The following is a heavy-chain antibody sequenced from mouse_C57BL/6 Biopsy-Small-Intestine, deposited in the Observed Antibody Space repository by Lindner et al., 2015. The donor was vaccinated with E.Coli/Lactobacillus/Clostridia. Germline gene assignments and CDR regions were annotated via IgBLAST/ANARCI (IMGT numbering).Heavy chain of an antibody. J-gene: IGHJ3*01. V-gene: IGHV2-9-1*01. CDR3: ASPPAYYSNYPGPWFAY. D-gene: IGHD2-5*01. CDR2: IWTGGGT. Sequence: VQLQESGPGLVAPSQSLSITCTVSGFSLTSYAISWVRQPPGKGLEWLGVIWTGGGTNYNSALKSRLSISKDNSKSQVFLKMNSLQTDDTARYYCASPPAYYSNYPGPWFAYWGQGTLVTVSA. CDR1: GFSLTSYA.